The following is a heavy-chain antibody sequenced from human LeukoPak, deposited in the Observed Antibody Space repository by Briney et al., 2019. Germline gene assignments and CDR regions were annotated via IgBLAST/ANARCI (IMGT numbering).Heavy chain of an antibody. V-gene: IGHV3-11*01. D-gene: IGHD6-6*01. J-gene: IGHJ4*02. CDR2: ISSSGSTI. Sequence: PGGSLRLSCAASGFTFSDYYMSWIRQAPGKGLEWISYISSSGSTIYYADSVKGRFTISRDNARNSLYLQMNSLRAEDTAVYCCARERAIASLRPHYFDYWGQGTLVTVSS. CDR1: GFTFSDYY. CDR3: ARERAIASLRPHYFDY.